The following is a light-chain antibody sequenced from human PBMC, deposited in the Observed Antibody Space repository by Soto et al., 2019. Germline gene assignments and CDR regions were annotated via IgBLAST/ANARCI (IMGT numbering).Light chain of an antibody. Sequence: DIQMTQSPSSLSASVGDRVTVTCRASQSIGTYVNWYQQKPGKAPYLLIYAASRLQSGGPSKFSGSGSGTDFTRTISSLQPEDFATYYCQQSYTTAYTFRQGTKLEIK. J-gene: IGKJ2*01. CDR2: AAS. CDR3: QQSYTTAYT. CDR1: QSIGTY. V-gene: IGKV1-39*01.